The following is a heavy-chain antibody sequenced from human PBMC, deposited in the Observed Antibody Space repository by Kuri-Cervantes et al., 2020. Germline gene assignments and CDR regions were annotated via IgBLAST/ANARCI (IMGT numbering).Heavy chain of an antibody. CDR2: IYYSGST. J-gene: IGHJ6*03. CDR1: GGSISSYY. CDR3: ARHGYYYYYMDV. V-gene: IGHV4-59*08. Sequence: SETLSLTCTVSGGSISSYYWSWIRQPPGKGLEWIGYIYYSGSTNYNPSLKSRVTISVDTSKNQFSLKLSSVTAADTAVYYCARHGYYYYYMDVWGKGTTVTVSS.